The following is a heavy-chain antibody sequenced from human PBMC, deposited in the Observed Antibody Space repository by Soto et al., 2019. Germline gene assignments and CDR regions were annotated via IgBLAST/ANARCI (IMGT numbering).Heavy chain of an antibody. Sequence: SVKVSCKASGGTFSSYAISWVRQAPGQGLEWMGGIIPIFGTANYAQKFQGRVTITADESTSTAYMELSSLRSEDTAVYYCARDREAAAAWFDPWGQGTLVTVSS. CDR2: IIPIFGTA. CDR3: ARDREAAAAWFDP. J-gene: IGHJ5*02. CDR1: GGTFSSYA. V-gene: IGHV1-69*13. D-gene: IGHD6-13*01.